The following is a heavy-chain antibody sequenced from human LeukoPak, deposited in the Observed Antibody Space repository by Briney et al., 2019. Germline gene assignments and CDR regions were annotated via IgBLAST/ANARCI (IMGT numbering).Heavy chain of an antibody. D-gene: IGHD5-24*01. V-gene: IGHV1-2*02. J-gene: IGHJ6*02. Sequence: GASVTVSFEASGYTFTCYYMHWVRQAPGQGLEWMGWINPNSGGTNYAQKFQGRVTMTRDTSISTAYMELSRLRSDDTAVYYCARVPVRDGYNYYYYGMDVWGQGTTVTVSS. CDR3: ARVPVRDGYNYYYYGMDV. CDR2: INPNSGGT. CDR1: GYTFTCYY.